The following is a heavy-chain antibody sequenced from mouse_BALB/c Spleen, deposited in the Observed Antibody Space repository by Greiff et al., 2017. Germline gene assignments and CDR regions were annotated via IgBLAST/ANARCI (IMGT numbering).Heavy chain of an antibody. V-gene: IGHV5-17*02. CDR1: GFTFSSFG. CDR3: ARDYGNYGFAY. CDR2: ISSGSSTI. J-gene: IGHJ3*01. D-gene: IGHD2-1*01. Sequence: DVMLVESGGGLVQPGGSRKLSCAASGFTFSSFGMHWVRQAPEKGLEWVAYISSGSSTIYYADTVKGRFTISRDNPKNTLFLQMTSLRSEDTAMYYCARDYGNYGFAYWGQGTLVTVSA.